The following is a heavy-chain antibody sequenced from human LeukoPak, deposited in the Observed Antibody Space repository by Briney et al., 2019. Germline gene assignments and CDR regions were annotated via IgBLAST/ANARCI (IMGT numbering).Heavy chain of an antibody. CDR2: IYDSGST. D-gene: IGHD3-10*01. V-gene: IGHV4-4*02. CDR3: AREAMVRGAPWYFDL. J-gene: IGHJ2*01. CDR1: GGSISSINW. Sequence: SETLSLTCAVSGGSISSINWWSWVRQPPGKGLEWIGEIYDSGSTNYNPSLKSRVTILVDKSKNQFSLKLSSVTAADTAVYYCAREAMVRGAPWYFDLWGRGTLVTVSS.